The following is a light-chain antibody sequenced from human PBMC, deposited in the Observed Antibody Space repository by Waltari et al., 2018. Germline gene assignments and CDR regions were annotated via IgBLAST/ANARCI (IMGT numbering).Light chain of an antibody. J-gene: IGKJ1*01. Sequence: DIQMTQSPSSLSASVGDRVPITCRASQGISSWLDWYQQKPGKAPKLLIYKASSLQSGVPSRFSGSGSGTDFTLTISSLQPEDFATYYCQQYNSAPRTFGQGTKVEIK. CDR3: QQYNSAPRT. CDR2: KAS. CDR1: QGISSW. V-gene: IGKV1-12*01.